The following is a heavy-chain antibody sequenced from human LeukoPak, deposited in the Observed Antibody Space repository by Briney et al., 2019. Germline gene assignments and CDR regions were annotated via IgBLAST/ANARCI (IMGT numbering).Heavy chain of an antibody. CDR3: ARWVTADRGKKDAFDI. Sequence: GESLKISCKASGYSFTIYWIGWVRQEPGKGLEWMGIIFPADSDTRYSPSFQGQVTVSADKSITTAYLQWSSLKASDTAMYYCARWVTADRGKKDAFDIWGQGTMVTVSS. D-gene: IGHD2-21*02. J-gene: IGHJ3*02. CDR2: IFPADSDT. CDR1: GYSFTIYW. V-gene: IGHV5-51*01.